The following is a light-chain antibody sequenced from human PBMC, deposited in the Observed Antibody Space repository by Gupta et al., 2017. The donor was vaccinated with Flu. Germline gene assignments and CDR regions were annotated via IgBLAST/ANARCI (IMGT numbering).Light chain of an antibody. J-gene: IGLJ2*01. CDR3: SSCISSSTLV. CDR2: GVT. V-gene: IGLV2-14*01. CDR1: SSNIGSYRY. Sequence: SSNIGSYRYFYLYQQHPAQTPNILIYGVTNRPSGVSNPFSASTSGDTASLTVSGLQAEDESDYYCSSCISSSTLVFGGGTKLTVL.